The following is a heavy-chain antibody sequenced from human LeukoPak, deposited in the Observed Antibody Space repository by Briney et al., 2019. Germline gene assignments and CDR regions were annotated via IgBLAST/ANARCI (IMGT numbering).Heavy chain of an antibody. CDR3: ASSSIAAPYYYGMDV. CDR1: GGSISSYY. Sequence: SETLSLTCTVSGGSISSYYWSWIRQPAGKGLEWIGRIYTSGSTNYNPSLKSRVTISVDTSKNQFSLKLSSVTAADTAVYYCASSSIAAPYYYGMDVWGQGTTVTVSS. J-gene: IGHJ6*02. V-gene: IGHV4-4*07. D-gene: IGHD6-13*01. CDR2: IYTSGST.